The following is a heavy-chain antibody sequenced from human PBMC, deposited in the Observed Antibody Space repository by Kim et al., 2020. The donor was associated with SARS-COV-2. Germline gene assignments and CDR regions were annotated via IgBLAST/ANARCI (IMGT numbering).Heavy chain of an antibody. Sequence: ASVKVSCKTSGYTFTDFGVAWVRQAPGQGPEWMGWISAYNGDRNYAQKYQGRVTMTTDTSTDTAYMELRGLRFDDTAVYYCARDLGEVGAIFFDYWGQGTLVTVSS. J-gene: IGHJ4*02. CDR3: ARDLGEVGAIFFDY. V-gene: IGHV1-18*01. CDR2: ISAYNGDR. D-gene: IGHD3-16*01. CDR1: GYTFTDFG.